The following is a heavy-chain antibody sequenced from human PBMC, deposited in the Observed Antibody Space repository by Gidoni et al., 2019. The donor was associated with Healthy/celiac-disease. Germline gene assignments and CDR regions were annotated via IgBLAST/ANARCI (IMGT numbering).Heavy chain of an antibody. J-gene: IGHJ4*02. CDR3: ARDRDSYGDYGGY. V-gene: IGHV3-21*01. CDR1: GFTFSSYS. D-gene: IGHD4-17*01. Sequence: EVQLVESGGGLVKPGGSLRLSCAASGFTFSSYSMNWVRQAPGKGLEWVSSISSSSSYIYYADSVKGRFTISRDNAKNSLYLQMNSLRAEDTAVYYCARDRDSYGDYGGYWGQGTLVTVSS. CDR2: ISSSSSYI.